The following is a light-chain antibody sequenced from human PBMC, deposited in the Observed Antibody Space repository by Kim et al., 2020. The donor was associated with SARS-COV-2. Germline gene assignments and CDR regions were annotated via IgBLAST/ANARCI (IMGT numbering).Light chain of an antibody. J-gene: IGLJ2*01. CDR3: SSYAGGNTVV. CDR1: NNDIGYYDF. Sequence: QSALTQPPSASASPGQSVTISCTGTNNDIGYYDFVSWYQQHSGRAPRLLIYEVTRRPSGVPNRFSGSKSGNTASLTVAGLQPEDEADYYCSSYAGGNTVVFGGGTQLTVL. CDR2: EVT. V-gene: IGLV2-8*01.